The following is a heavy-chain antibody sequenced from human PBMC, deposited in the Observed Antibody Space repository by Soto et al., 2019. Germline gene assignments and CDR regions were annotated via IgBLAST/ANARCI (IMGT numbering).Heavy chain of an antibody. CDR3: TRGGDPYRTGH. J-gene: IGHJ4*02. CDR2: INHSGST. D-gene: IGHD3-9*01. Sequence: SETLSLTCSVYGGSFSGYYWSWIRQPPGKGLEWIGEINHSGSTNYNPSLKGRVTMSVDTSKNQFSLKLTSVNTADTAIYYCTRGGDPYRTGHWGQGTLVTVS. V-gene: IGHV4-34*01. CDR1: GGSFSGYY.